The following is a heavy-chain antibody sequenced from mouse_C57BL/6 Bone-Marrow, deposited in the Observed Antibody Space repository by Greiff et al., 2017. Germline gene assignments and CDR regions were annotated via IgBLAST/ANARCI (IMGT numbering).Heavy chain of an antibody. Sequence: EVKLMESGGGLVKPGGSLKLSCAASGFTFSDYGMHWVRQAPEKGLEWVAYISRGSSTIYYADTVKGRFTISRDNAKNTLFLQMTSLRSEDTAMYYCARTYGSSYCDYWGQGTTLTVSS. V-gene: IGHV5-17*01. D-gene: IGHD1-1*01. J-gene: IGHJ2*01. CDR3: ARTYGSSYCDY. CDR2: ISRGSSTI. CDR1: GFTFSDYG.